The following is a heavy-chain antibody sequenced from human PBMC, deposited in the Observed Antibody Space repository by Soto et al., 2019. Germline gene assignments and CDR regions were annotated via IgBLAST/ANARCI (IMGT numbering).Heavy chain of an antibody. J-gene: IGHJ4*02. D-gene: IGHD6-13*01. CDR3: AKFWGPVTAAVDDY. CDR1: GFTFSNCG. V-gene: IGHV3-30*18. Sequence: QVQRVESGGGVVQPGRSLRLSCAASGFTFSNCGMHWVRQAPGKRLEWVASISYDGNIKYSADSVKGRFTISRDNSKNTLYLQMNLLRSEDTDVYYCAKFWGPVTAAVDDYWGQGTLVTVSS. CDR2: ISYDGNIK.